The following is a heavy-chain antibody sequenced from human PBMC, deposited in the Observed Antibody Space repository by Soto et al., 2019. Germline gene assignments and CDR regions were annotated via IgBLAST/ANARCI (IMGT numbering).Heavy chain of an antibody. D-gene: IGHD3-10*01. V-gene: IGHV1-69*06. J-gene: IGHJ6*02. CDR2: IIPIFGTA. CDR3: ARDGSGSYYYYYYGKDV. CDR1: GGTFSSYA. Sequence: SVRVSCKASGGTFSSYAISWVRQAPGQGLEWMGGIIPIFGTANYAQKFQGRVTITADKSTSTAYMELSSLRSEDTAVYYCARDGSGSYYYYYYGKDVWGQGTTFTVSS.